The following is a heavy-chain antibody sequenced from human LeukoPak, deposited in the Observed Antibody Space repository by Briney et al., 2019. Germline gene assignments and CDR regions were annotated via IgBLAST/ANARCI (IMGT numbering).Heavy chain of an antibody. J-gene: IGHJ5*02. D-gene: IGHD5-12*01. CDR3: ARSAEWIMSDNWFDP. CDR1: GGSISSYY. Sequence: SGTLSLTCTVSGGSISSYYWSWIRQPPGKGLEWIGYIYYSGSTNYNPSLKSRVTISVDTSKNQFSLKLSSVTAADTAVYYCARSAEWIMSDNWFDPWGQGTLVTVSS. CDR2: IYYSGST. V-gene: IGHV4-59*01.